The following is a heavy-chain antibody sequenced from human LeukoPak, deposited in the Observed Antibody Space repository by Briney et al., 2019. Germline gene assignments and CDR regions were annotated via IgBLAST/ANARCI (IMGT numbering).Heavy chain of an antibody. CDR2: IYTSGNT. CDR1: GGSVSSGNYY. V-gene: IGHV4-61*02. CDR3: ARSIYSFGSGNYYNYFDS. J-gene: IGHJ4*02. Sequence: SETLSLTCTVSGGSVSSGNYYWSWIRQPAGKGLEWIGRIYTSGNTDYNPSLKSRLTMSLDTSKNEFSLKLTSVTAADTAVYFCARSIYSFGSGNYYNYFDSWGQGTLVTVSS. D-gene: IGHD3-10*01.